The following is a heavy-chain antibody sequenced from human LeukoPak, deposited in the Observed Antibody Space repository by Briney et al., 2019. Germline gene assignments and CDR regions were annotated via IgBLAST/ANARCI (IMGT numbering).Heavy chain of an antibody. Sequence: PGGSLRLSCAASGFTFSNFGMHWVRQAPGKGLEWVAVIWHDGSTKYFADSEKGRFTISRDNSKNTLYLQMNSLRAEDTAVYYCARVPLYSNGCIDHWGQGTLVTVSS. V-gene: IGHV3-33*01. CDR2: IWHDGSTK. D-gene: IGHD6-19*01. J-gene: IGHJ4*02. CDR1: GFTFSNFG. CDR3: ARVPLYSNGCIDH.